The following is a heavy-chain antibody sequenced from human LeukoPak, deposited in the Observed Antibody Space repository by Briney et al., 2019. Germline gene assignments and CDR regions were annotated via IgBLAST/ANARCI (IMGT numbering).Heavy chain of an antibody. Sequence: QPGGSLRLSCAASGFTFSSYAMHWVRQAPGKGLEWVAVISYDGSNKYYADSVKDRFTISRDNSMNTLYLQMNSLRAEDTAVYYCARDLKLYGSGDLDYWGQGTLVTVSS. CDR3: ARDLKLYGSGDLDY. J-gene: IGHJ4*02. D-gene: IGHD3-10*01. CDR2: ISYDGSNK. CDR1: GFTFSSYA. V-gene: IGHV3-30*04.